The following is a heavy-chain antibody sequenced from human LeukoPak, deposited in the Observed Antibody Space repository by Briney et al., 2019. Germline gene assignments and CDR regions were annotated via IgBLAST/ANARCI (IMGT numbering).Heavy chain of an antibody. J-gene: IGHJ6*02. CDR3: ASRADCSSTSCPYYYYYYGMDV. D-gene: IGHD2-2*01. V-gene: IGHV4-39*01. Sequence: PSETLSLTCTVSGGSISSSSYYWGWIRQPPGKGLEWIGSIYYSGSTYYNPSLKSRVTISVDTPKNLFSLKLSSVTAADTAVYYCASRADCSSTSCPYYYYYYGMDVWGQGTTVTVSS. CDR2: IYYSGST. CDR1: GGSISSSSYY.